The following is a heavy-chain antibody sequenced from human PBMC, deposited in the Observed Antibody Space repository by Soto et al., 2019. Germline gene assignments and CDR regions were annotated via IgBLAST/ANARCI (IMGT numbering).Heavy chain of an antibody. J-gene: IGHJ5*02. CDR2: IISTGVST. CDR1: GFSFSSFA. D-gene: IGHD4-17*01. Sequence: EVQMLESGGGLVQPGGSLRLSCAASGFSFSSFAMTWVRQAPGKGLEWVSTIISTGVSTYYADSAKGRFTISRANSQNTLYLQMNSLRVEDTAVYYCAKVNYGDYGGFDPWGQGTLVTVSS. CDR3: AKVNYGDYGGFDP. V-gene: IGHV3-23*01.